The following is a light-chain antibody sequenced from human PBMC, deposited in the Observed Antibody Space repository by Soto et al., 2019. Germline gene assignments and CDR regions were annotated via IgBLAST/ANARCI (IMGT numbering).Light chain of an antibody. CDR2: GAS. Sequence: VFTKSPGTLSLSPGERATLPCLASQSVSNNYLAWYQQKPGQAPRLLIYGASNRATGIPDRFSGSGSGTDFTLTISRLEPEDFAVYYCQQYGSSGTFGQGTKVDIK. CDR1: QSVSNNY. V-gene: IGKV3-20*01. J-gene: IGKJ1*01. CDR3: QQYGSSGT.